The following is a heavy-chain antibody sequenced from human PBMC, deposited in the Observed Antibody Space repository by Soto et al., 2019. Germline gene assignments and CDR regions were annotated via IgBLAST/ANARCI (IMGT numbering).Heavy chain of an antibody. CDR3: ARGRLITIFGVGP. CDR1: GGSFSGYY. J-gene: IGHJ5*02. D-gene: IGHD3-3*01. CDR2: INHSGST. Sequence: PSETLSLTCAVYGGSFSGYYWSWIRQPPGKGLEWIGEINHSGSTNYNPSLKSRVTISVDTSKNQFSLKLSSVTAADTAVYYCARGRLITIFGVGPWGQGTLVTVSS. V-gene: IGHV4-34*01.